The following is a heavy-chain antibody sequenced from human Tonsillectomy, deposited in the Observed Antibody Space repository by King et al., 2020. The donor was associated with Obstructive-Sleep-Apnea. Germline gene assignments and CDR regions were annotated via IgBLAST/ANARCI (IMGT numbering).Heavy chain of an antibody. CDR2: ISFDGSNK. Sequence: HVQLVESEGGVVQPGRSLRLSCAASGFPFSSYTMHWVRQAPGKGLEWVAVISFDGSNKYYADSVKGRFTISRDNSKNTLYLQMNSLRAEDTAVYYCARDASLTSPHWYFDLWGRGTLVTVSS. J-gene: IGHJ2*01. V-gene: IGHV3-30*04. CDR3: ARDASLTSPHWYFDL. CDR1: GFPFSSYT. D-gene: IGHD1-1*01.